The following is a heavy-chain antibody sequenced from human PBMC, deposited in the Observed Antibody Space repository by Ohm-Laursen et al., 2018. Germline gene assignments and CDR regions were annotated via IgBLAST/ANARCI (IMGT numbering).Heavy chain of an antibody. Sequence: TTQTLTLTCTFSGFSLSTSGMCVSWIRQPPGKALEWLARIDWDDDKYYRTSLKTRLTISKDTSKNQVVLIMTNMDPVDTATYYCARVDILTGYYYYWGQGTLVTVSS. J-gene: IGHJ4*02. V-gene: IGHV2-70*11. CDR1: GFSLSTSGMC. CDR2: IDWDDDK. D-gene: IGHD3-9*01. CDR3: ARVDILTGYYYY.